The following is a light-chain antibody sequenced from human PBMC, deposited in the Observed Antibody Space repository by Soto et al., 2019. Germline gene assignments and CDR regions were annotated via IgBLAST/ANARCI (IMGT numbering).Light chain of an antibody. CDR2: EGS. J-gene: IGLJ3*02. Sequence: QSVLTQPASVSGSPGQSITISCTGTNSAVGSDNLVSWYQQHPGKAPKLIIYEGSKRPSGISNRFSGSKSGNTASLTISGLQAEDEADYYCCSYAGSGTWVFGGGTQLTVL. V-gene: IGLV2-23*01. CDR1: NSAVGSDNL. CDR3: CSYAGSGTWV.